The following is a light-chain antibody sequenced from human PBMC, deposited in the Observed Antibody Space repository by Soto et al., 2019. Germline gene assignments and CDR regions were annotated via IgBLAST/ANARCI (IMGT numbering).Light chain of an antibody. CDR2: GAS. CDR1: QSVSSSY. V-gene: IGKV3-20*01. J-gene: IGKJ2*01. Sequence: EIVLTQSPGTLSLSPGERATLSCRASQSVSSSYLAWYQQKPGKAPRLLIYGASSRATGIPDRFSGSGSGTDFTLTISSLEPEDFAVYYCQQYGSSPYTFGQGTKLEIK. CDR3: QQYGSSPYT.